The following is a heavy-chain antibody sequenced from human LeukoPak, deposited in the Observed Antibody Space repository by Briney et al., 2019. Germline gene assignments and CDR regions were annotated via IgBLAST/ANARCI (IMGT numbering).Heavy chain of an antibody. D-gene: IGHD5-12*01. CDR1: GFTFSSYA. V-gene: IGHV3-23*01. J-gene: IGHJ4*02. CDR3: AKEAGYSGYDYPDY. CDR2: ISGSAYST. Sequence: GGSLRLSCAASGFTFSSYAMSWVRQAPGKGLEWVSGISGSAYSTYYADSVQGRFTISRDNSKNTLYLQMNSLRAEDTAVYYCAKEAGYSGYDYPDYWGQGALVTVSS.